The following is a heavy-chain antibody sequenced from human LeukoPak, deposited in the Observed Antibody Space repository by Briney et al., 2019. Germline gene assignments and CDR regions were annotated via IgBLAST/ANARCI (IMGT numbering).Heavy chain of an antibody. V-gene: IGHV4-34*01. D-gene: IGHD3-9*01. CDR2: INHSGST. CDR1: GGSFSGYY. CDR3: AREFGHSDWLLYPIYYFDY. J-gene: IGHJ4*02. Sequence: SETLSLTCAVYGGSFSGYYWSWIRQPPGKGLEWIGEINHSGSTNYNPSLKSRVTISVDTSKNQFSLKLSSVTAADTAVYYCAREFGHSDWLLYPIYYFDYWGQGTLVTVSS.